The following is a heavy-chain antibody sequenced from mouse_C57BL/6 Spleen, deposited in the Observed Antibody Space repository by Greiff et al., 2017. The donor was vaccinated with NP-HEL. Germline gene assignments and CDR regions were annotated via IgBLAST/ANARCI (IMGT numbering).Heavy chain of an antibody. CDR2: IHPHSGST. CDR1: GYPFTSYW. J-gene: IGHJ3*01. V-gene: IGHV1-64*01. Sequence: QVQLQQPGAELVKPGASVKLSCKASGYPFTSYWMHWVKQRPGQGLEWIGMIHPHSGSTNYNEKFKGKATLTVDKSSSTAYMQLSSLTSEDSAVYYCARCPHHYYGSSPFAYWGQGTLVTVSA. CDR3: ARCPHHYYGSSPFAY. D-gene: IGHD1-1*01.